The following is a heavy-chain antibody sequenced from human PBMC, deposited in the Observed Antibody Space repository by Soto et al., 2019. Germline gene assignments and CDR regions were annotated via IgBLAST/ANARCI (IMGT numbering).Heavy chain of an antibody. J-gene: IGHJ4*02. V-gene: IGHV3-23*01. CDR2: ISAGGGTT. CDR3: AKYGRDNSAWKADY. CDR1: GSTFSSFS. Sequence: EVQLLESGGGLVQPGGSLRLSCVASGSTFSSFSMTWVRQAPGKGLEWVSAISAGGGTTNYADSVKDRFTISRDNSKSTLCLEMHSLRADDTAVYYCAKYGRDNSAWKADYWGQGTLVTVSS. D-gene: IGHD6-19*01.